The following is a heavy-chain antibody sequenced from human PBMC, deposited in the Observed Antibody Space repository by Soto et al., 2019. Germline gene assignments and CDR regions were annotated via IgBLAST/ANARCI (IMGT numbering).Heavy chain of an antibody. CDR1: GFTFVDYA. D-gene: IGHD5-12*01. CDR2: ISWNSGSI. V-gene: IGHV3-9*01. J-gene: IGHJ4*02. CDR3: AKDGGVAWLQSVDN. Sequence: EVQLVESGGGLVQPGRSLRLSCTASGFTFVDYAMHWVRQAPGKGLEWVSGISWNSGSIDYADSVKGRFTISRDNAKKSLYLQMNSLRSDDTALYYCAKDGGVAWLQSVDNWGQGTRVTVSP.